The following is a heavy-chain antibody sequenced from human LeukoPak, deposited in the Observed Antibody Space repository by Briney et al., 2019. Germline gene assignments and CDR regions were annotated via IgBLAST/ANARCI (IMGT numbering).Heavy chain of an antibody. CDR1: GFTFSTSG. CDR3: AKGVAGDY. V-gene: IGHV3-30*18. D-gene: IGHD6-19*01. J-gene: IGHJ4*02. Sequence: GGSLRLSCAASGFTFSTSGMHWVRQAPGKGLEWVALISYDGSNKYYADSVKGRFTISRDTSENTLCLQMNSLRGEDTAVYFCAKGVAGDYWGQGTLVTVSS. CDR2: ISYDGSNK.